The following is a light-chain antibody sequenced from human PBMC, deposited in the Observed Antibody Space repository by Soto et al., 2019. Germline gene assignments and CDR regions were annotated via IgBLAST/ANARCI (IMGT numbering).Light chain of an antibody. CDR2: EVS. CDR1: SSDVGGYNY. CDR3: SSDTSSSTLV. V-gene: IGLV2-14*01. Sequence: QSALTQPASVSGSPGQSITISCPGTSSDVGGYNYVSWYQQHPGKAPKLMIYEVSNRPSGVSNRFSGSKSGNTASLTISGLQAEDEADYYCSSDTSSSTLVFGGGTKLTVL. J-gene: IGLJ2*01.